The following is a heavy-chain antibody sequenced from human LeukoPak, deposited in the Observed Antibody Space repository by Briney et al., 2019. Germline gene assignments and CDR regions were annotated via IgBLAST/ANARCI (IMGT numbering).Heavy chain of an antibody. CDR1: GFTVSSYS. CDR2: ISRSSSYI. CDR3: AREVGYDSSLGS. D-gene: IGHD3-22*01. V-gene: IGHV3-21*01. J-gene: IGHJ4*02. Sequence: GGSLRLSCAASGFTVSSYSMNWVRQAPGKGREWVSSISRSSSYIYYAESGKGRFTISREKAKNSVYMQMTSLRAEDTAVYYCAREVGYDSSLGSWGQGTLVTVSS.